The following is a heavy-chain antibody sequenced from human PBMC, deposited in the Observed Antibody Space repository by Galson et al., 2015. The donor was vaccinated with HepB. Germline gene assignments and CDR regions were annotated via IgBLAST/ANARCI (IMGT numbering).Heavy chain of an antibody. Sequence: SLRLSCAASGFTFSDYYMSWIRQAPGKGLEWVSYISSSGSTIYYADSVKGRFTISRDNAKNSLYLQMNSLRAEDTAVYYCAREPPFLFYDSSGYYRGSFDYWGQGTLVTVSS. CDR2: ISSSGSTI. CDR1: GFTFSDYY. J-gene: IGHJ4*02. V-gene: IGHV3-11*01. D-gene: IGHD3-22*01. CDR3: AREPPFLFYDSSGYYRGSFDY.